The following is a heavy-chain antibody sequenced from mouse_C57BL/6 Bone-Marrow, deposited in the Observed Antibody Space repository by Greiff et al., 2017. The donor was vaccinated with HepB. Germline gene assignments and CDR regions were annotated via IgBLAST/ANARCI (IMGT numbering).Heavy chain of an antibody. CDR2: IYPGDGDT. Sequence: VKLVESGAELVKPGASVKISCKASGYAFSSYWMNWVKQRPGKGLEWIGQIYPGDGDTNYNGKFKGKATLTADKSSSTAYMQLSSLTSEDSAVYFCARELNYGNYVDYFDYWGQGTTLTVSS. J-gene: IGHJ2*01. V-gene: IGHV1-80*01. CDR1: GYAFSSYW. CDR3: ARELNYGNYVDYFDY. D-gene: IGHD2-1*01.